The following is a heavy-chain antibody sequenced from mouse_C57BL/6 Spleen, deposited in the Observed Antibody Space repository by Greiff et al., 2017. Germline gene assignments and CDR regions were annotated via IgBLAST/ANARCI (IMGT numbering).Heavy chain of an antibody. CDR3: ARAPDWDEDY. CDR1: GFTFSSYG. Sequence: VQLKQSGGDLVKPGGSLKLSCAASGFTFSSYGMSWVRQTPDKRLEWVATISSGGSYTYYPDSVKGRFTISRDNAKNTLYLQMSSLKSEDTAMYYCARAPDWDEDYWGQGTTLAVSS. D-gene: IGHD4-1*01. J-gene: IGHJ2*01. V-gene: IGHV5-6*01. CDR2: ISSGGSYT.